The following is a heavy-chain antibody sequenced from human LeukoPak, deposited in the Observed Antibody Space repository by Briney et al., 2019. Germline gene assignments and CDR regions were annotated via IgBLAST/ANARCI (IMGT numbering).Heavy chain of an antibody. CDR3: AKLTIDYYYGMDV. Sequence: GGSLRLSCAASGFTFSSYGMHWVRQAPGKGLEWVAVISYDGSNKYYADSVKGRFTISRDNSKNTLYLQMNSLRAEDTAVYYCAKLTIDYYYGMDVWGQGTTVTVSS. CDR1: GFTFSSYG. V-gene: IGHV3-30*18. CDR2: ISYDGSNK. J-gene: IGHJ6*02. D-gene: IGHD1-1*01.